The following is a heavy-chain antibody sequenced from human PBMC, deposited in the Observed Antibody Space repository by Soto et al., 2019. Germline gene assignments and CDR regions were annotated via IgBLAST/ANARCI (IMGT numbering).Heavy chain of an antibody. J-gene: IGHJ4*02. CDR3: ARPVLGTTVTIFNY. CDR1: GFTFSTYC. V-gene: IGHV3-7*01. CDR2: IKQDGSET. Sequence: HPGGSLRLSCAASGFTFSTYCMSWVRQAPGKGLEWVANIKQDGSETYYVDSVKGRFTISRDNAKNSLYLQMNSLRAEDTAVYYCARPVLGTTVTIFNYWGQGTLVTVSS. D-gene: IGHD4-17*01.